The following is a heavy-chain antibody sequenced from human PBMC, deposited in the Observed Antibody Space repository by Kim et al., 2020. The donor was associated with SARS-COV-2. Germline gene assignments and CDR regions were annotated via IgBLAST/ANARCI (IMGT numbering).Heavy chain of an antibody. J-gene: IGHJ4*02. CDR1: GGSISSGGYY. CDR3: ASGERGGGGCVDY. V-gene: IGHV4-31*03. D-gene: IGHD3-16*01. Sequence: SETLSLTCTVSGGSISSGGYYWSWIRQHPGKGLEWIGYIYYSGSTYYNPSLKSRVTISVDTSKNQFSLKLSSVTAADTAVYYCASGERGGGGCVDYWGQGTLVTVSS. CDR2: IYYSGST.